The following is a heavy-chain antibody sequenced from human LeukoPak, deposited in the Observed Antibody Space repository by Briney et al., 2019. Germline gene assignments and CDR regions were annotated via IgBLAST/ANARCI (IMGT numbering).Heavy chain of an antibody. D-gene: IGHD2-2*02. CDR2: IYSGGST. CDR1: GFTVSSNY. J-gene: IGHJ4*02. Sequence: GSLRLSCAASGFTVSSNYMSWVRQAPGKGLEWVSVIYSGGSTYYADSVKGRFTISRHNSKNTLYLQMNSLRAEDTAVYYCAKGSCSSTSCYTFDYWGQGTLVTVSS. CDR3: AKGSCSSTSCYTFDY. V-gene: IGHV3-53*04.